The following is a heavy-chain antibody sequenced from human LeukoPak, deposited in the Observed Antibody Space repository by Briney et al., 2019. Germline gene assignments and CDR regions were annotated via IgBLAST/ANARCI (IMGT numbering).Heavy chain of an antibody. V-gene: IGHV4-34*01. Sequence: SETLSLTCAVYGGSFSGYYWSWIRQPPGKGLEWIGEINHSGSTNYNPSLKSRVTISVDTSKNQLSLKLSSVTAADTAVYYCARVVNWNYSLGWLDPWGQGTLVTVSS. D-gene: IGHD1-7*01. J-gene: IGHJ5*02. CDR2: INHSGST. CDR1: GGSFSGYY. CDR3: ARVVNWNYSLGWLDP.